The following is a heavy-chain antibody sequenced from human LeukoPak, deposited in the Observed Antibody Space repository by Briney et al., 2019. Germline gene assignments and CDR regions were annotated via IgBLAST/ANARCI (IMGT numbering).Heavy chain of an antibody. CDR3: ARDRYYYGSGNYMDV. J-gene: IGHJ6*03. CDR1: GGSFSGYY. CDR2: INHSGST. Sequence: SETLSLTCAVYGGSFSGYYWSWIRQPPGKGLEWIGEINHSGSTNYNPSLKSRVTISVDTSKNQFSLKLSSVTAADTAVYYCARDRYYYGSGNYMDVWGKGTTVTISS. D-gene: IGHD3-10*01. V-gene: IGHV4-34*01.